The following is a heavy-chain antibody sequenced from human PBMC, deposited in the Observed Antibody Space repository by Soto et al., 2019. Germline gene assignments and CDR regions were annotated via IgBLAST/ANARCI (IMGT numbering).Heavy chain of an antibody. CDR3: AKIGIVVVVAATQVWFDP. CDR1: GFTFSSYA. Sequence: GGSLRLSCAASGFTFSSYAMSWVRQAPGKGLEWVSAISGSGGSTYYADSVKGRFTISRDNSKNTLYLQMNSLRAEDTAVYYCAKIGIVVVVAATQVWFDPWGQGTLVTVSS. D-gene: IGHD2-15*01. J-gene: IGHJ5*02. CDR2: ISGSGGST. V-gene: IGHV3-23*01.